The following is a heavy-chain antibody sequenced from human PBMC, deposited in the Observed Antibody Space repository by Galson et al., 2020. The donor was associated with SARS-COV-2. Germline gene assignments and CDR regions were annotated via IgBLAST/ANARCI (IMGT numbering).Heavy chain of an antibody. D-gene: IGHD6-13*01. V-gene: IGHV4-38-2*01. CDR1: GYSISSGYY. CDR3: ATRLWYSSSWYASAQRNLGGWFDP. J-gene: IGHJ5*02. CDR2: IYHSGST. Sequence: SETLSLTCAVSGYSISSGYYWGWIRQPPGKGLEWIGSIYHSGSTYYNPSLKSRVTISVDTSKNQFSLKLSSVTAADTAVYYCATRLWYSSSWYASAQRNLGGWFDPWGQGTLVTVSS.